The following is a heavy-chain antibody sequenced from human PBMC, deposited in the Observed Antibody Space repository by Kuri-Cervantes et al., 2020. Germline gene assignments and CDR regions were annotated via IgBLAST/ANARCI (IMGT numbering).Heavy chain of an antibody. CDR2: IYYSGST. J-gene: IGHJ6*02. V-gene: IGHV4-59*12. CDR3: ARDLGDCSGGSCYYYYGRDV. CDR1: GGSISSYY. D-gene: IGHD2-15*01. Sequence: SETLSLTCTVSGGSISSYYWSWIRQPPGKGLEWIGYIYYSGSTNYNPSLKSRVTISVDTSKNQFSLKLSSVTAADTAVYYCARDLGDCSGGSCYYYYGRDVWGQGTTVTVSS.